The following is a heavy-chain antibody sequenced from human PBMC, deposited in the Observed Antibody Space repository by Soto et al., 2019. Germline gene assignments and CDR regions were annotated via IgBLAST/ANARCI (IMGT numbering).Heavy chain of an antibody. V-gene: IGHV3-23*01. CDR1: GFTFSSYA. CDR3: ASTLIAAAGTKNPLFDY. Sequence: GGSLRLSCAASGFTFSSYAMSWVRQAPGKGLEWVSAISGSGGSTYYADSVKGRFTISRDNSKNTLYLQMNSLRAEDTAVYYCASTLIAAAGTKNPLFDYWGQGTLVTVSS. J-gene: IGHJ4*02. CDR2: ISGSGGST. D-gene: IGHD6-13*01.